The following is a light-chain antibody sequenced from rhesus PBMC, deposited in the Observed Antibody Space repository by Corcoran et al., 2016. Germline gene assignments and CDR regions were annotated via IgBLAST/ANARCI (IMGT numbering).Light chain of an antibody. CDR2: RAS. J-gene: IGKJ3*01. CDR3: QQTNRIPFT. V-gene: IGKV1-25*01. Sequence: DIQMTQSPSSLSASVGDRVTISCQASPDISNSLAWYQQKLGKVPNLLIYRASTLQTGVPSRFSGSGSGTEFTLTISSLQPEDFATYYCQQTNRIPFTFGPGTKVEIK. CDR1: PDISNS.